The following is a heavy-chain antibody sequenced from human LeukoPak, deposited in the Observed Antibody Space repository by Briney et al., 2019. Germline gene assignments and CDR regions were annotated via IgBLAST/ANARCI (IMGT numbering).Heavy chain of an antibody. CDR1: GFTFRIYA. CDR2: ISGSDAST. J-gene: IGHJ3*02. D-gene: IGHD3-16*01. V-gene: IGHV3-23*01. Sequence: GGSLRLSCAASGFTFRIYAMSWVRQAPGKGLEWVSGISGSDASTFYADSVMGRFTISRDKAKNTLYLQMDSLRAEDTAMYYCAKALTRWAFDMWGQGTMVTVSS. CDR3: AKALTRWAFDM.